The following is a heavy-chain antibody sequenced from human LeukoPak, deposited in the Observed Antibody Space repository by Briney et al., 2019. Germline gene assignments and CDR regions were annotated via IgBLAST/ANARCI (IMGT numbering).Heavy chain of an antibody. CDR1: GFIFSSYE. V-gene: IGHV3-48*03. D-gene: IGHD6-13*01. CDR3: VRRGYTSSWYYFDY. CDR2: ISSGGTT. J-gene: IGHJ4*02. Sequence: PGGSLRLSCAASGFIFSSYEMNWVRQAPGKGLEWVSYISSGGTTIYADSVKGRFSVSRDNTKNSLFLQMNSLRAEDTAVYYCVRRGYTSSWYYFDYWGQGTLVTVSS.